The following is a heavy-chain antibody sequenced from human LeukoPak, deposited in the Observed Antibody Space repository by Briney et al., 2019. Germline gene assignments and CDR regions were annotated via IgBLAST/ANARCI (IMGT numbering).Heavy chain of an antibody. CDR2: IYPGDSDT. Sequence: PGESLQISCQGSGSNFTSYWIGWVRQVPGKGLEWMGIIYPGDSDTRYSPSFQGQVTISADKSISTAYLQWSSLKASDTAMYYCARQWLLLENWFDPWGQGTLVTVSS. D-gene: IGHD3-22*01. J-gene: IGHJ5*02. V-gene: IGHV5-51*01. CDR1: GSNFTSYW. CDR3: ARQWLLLENWFDP.